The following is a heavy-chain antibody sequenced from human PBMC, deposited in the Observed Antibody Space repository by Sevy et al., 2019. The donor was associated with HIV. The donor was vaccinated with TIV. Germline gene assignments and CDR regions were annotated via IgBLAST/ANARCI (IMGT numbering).Heavy chain of an antibody. Sequence: GGSLRLSCTASGFTFSDYYMSWIRQAPGKGLEWVSHISSGSTYIKYADSVKGRITISRDNAKNSLYLHMNSLKVEDTAVYYCARDRRNYAGQYFDFWGQGTLVTVSS. D-gene: IGHD3-16*01. CDR2: ISSGSTYI. CDR3: ARDRRNYAGQYFDF. J-gene: IGHJ4*02. CDR1: GFTFSDYY. V-gene: IGHV3-11*06.